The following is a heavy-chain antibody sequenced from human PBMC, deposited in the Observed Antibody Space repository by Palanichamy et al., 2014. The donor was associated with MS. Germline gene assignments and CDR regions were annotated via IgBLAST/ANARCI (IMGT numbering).Heavy chain of an antibody. J-gene: IGHJ6*02. CDR1: GGSISSYY. D-gene: IGHD2-21*01. CDR3: ARGIVAFLMDV. CDR2: ICYDGNT. Sequence: QVQLQESGPGLVKPSETLSLTCTISGGSISSYYWSWIRQSPGKDLEWIGDICYDGNTNYNPSLKRRVTISVDTSQNQLSLRLSSVTAADTAVYYCARGIVAFLMDVWGQGTTVTVSS. V-gene: IGHV4-59*01.